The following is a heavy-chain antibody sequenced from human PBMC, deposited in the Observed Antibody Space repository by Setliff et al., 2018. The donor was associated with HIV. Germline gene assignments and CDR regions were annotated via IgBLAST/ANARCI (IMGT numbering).Heavy chain of an antibody. J-gene: IGHJ3*02. V-gene: IGHV4-34*01. D-gene: IGHD1-26*01. CDR3: AREGTYSGTYWVRRVASFDI. CDR1: GGSLSGYY. CDR2: VSHTGST. Sequence: PSETLSLTCAVYGGSLSGYYWRWIRQPPGKGLEGIGDVSHTGSTNYNPSLKSRITISADTPKNQFSLKLSSVIAADTAVYYCAREGTYSGTYWVRRVASFDIWGQGTMVTVSS.